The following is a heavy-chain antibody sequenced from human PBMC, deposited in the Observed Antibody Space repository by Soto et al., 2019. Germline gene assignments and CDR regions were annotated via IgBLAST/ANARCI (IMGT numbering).Heavy chain of an antibody. Sequence: QITLKESGPTLVKPTQTLTLTCTFSGFSLSTSGVGVGWIRQPPGKALEWLALIYWDDDKRYSPSLKSRLTISKDTSKNQVVLTMTNMDPVDKATYYCAHVGYCISFSCSNWFDPWGQGTLVTVSS. CDR1: GFSLSTSGVG. CDR2: IYWDDDK. J-gene: IGHJ5*02. V-gene: IGHV2-5*02. D-gene: IGHD2-2*01. CDR3: AHVGYCISFSCSNWFDP.